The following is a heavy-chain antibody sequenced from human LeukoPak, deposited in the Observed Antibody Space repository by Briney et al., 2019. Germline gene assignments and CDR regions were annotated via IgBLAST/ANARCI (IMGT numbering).Heavy chain of an antibody. CDR2: ISHDEDNKYNK. D-gene: IGHD5-18*01. V-gene: IGHV3-30*04. Sequence: PGGSLRLSCTASGFVFSSYAIHWVRQAPGKGLDWVAVISHDEDNKYNKYYADSVKGRFTISRDNSRNTVYLEMNNLRPEDTAVYYCARVRGIQLWLTDFWGQGTLVTVSS. CDR3: ARVRGIQLWLTDF. J-gene: IGHJ4*02. CDR1: GFVFSSYA.